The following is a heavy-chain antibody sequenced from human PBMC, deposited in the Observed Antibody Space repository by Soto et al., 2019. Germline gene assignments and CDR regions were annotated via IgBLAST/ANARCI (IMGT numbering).Heavy chain of an antibody. D-gene: IGHD3-10*01. V-gene: IGHV6-1*01. CDR2: TYYRSKWYN. CDR1: VDSVSSNSAA. Sequence: SQTRSLTCAISVDSVSSNSAAWDWIRQSPSRGLEWLGRTYYRSKWYNDCSVSVESGITINPDPSKNQFCLQLNSVTPEDTAIYYCARGLNYYASGSPASGMDVLGQGTTVTVSS. J-gene: IGHJ6*02. CDR3: ARGLNYYASGSPASGMDV.